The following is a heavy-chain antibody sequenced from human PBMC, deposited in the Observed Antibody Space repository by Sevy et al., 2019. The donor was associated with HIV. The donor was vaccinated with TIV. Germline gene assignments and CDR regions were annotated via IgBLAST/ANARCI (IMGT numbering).Heavy chain of an antibody. Sequence: GGSLRLSCAASGFTFSDYYMSWIRQAPGKGLEWVSYISSSGSTIYYADSVKGRFTISRDNAKNSLYLQMNSLRAEDTAVYYCARGSSVYDRHWYFVLWGRGTLVTVSS. CDR2: ISSSGSTI. CDR3: ARGSSVYDRHWYFVL. CDR1: GFTFSDYY. D-gene: IGHD5-12*01. J-gene: IGHJ2*01. V-gene: IGHV3-11*01.